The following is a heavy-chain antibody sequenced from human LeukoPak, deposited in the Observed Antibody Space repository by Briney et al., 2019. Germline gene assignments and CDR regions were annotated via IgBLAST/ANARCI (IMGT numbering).Heavy chain of an antibody. CDR2: ISGSGGST. CDR3: AKDLNPRMIVVVVLDY. Sequence: GGSLRLSCAASGFTFSSYAMSWVRQAPGKGLEWVSAISGSGGSTYCAGSVKGRFTISRDNSKNTLYLQMNSLRAEDTAVYYCAKDLNPRMIVVVVLDYWGQGTLVTVSS. V-gene: IGHV3-23*01. J-gene: IGHJ4*02. D-gene: IGHD3-22*01. CDR1: GFTFSSYA.